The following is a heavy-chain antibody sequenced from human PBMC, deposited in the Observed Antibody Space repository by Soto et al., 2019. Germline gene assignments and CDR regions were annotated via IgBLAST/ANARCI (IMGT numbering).Heavy chain of an antibody. D-gene: IGHD6-6*01. CDR3: ARRVYSSSSRPGSFDP. J-gene: IGHJ5*02. Sequence: SETLSLTCTVSGGSISSSSYYWGWIRQPPGKGLEWIGSIYYSGSTYYNPSLKSRVTISVDTSKKQFSLKLSSVTAADTVVYYCARRVYSSSSRPGSFDPWGQGTLVTVS. CDR2: IYYSGST. V-gene: IGHV4-39*01. CDR1: GGSISSSSYY.